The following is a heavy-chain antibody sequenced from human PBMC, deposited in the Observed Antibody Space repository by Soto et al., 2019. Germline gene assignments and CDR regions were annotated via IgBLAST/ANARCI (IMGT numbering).Heavy chain of an antibody. V-gene: IGHV3-23*01. CDR3: ARDCSSASCSVWHD. Sequence: EVQLLESGGDLVQPGGSLRLSCAASGFSLSNYAMTWVRQAPGKGLEWVSGITGSADKTYYADSVKGRFIISRDNSKNTLYLQRNSLRAEDTALYYCARDCSSASCSVWHDWGQGTLVTVSS. CDR1: GFSLSNYA. D-gene: IGHD2-2*01. J-gene: IGHJ4*02. CDR2: ITGSADKT.